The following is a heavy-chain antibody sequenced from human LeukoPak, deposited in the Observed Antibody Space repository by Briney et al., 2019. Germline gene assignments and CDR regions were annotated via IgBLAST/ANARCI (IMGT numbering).Heavy chain of an antibody. CDR3: AKDTKGVGVGYFDY. CDR1: GFTFYDYA. J-gene: IGHJ4*02. V-gene: IGHV3-9*01. CDR2: ISRNRGSI. D-gene: IGHD3-16*01. Sequence: GGSLRLSCAASGFTFYDYAMHWVRQAPGKGLEWVSGISRNRGSIGYADSVKGRVTISRDNAKNSLYLQMKSLRAEDTALYYCAKDTKGVGVGYFDYWGQGTLVTVSS.